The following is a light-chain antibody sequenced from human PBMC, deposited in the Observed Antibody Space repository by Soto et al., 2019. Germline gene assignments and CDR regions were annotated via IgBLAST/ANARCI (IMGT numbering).Light chain of an antibody. CDR1: QSIMVY. J-gene: IGKJ2*01. V-gene: IGKV1-39*01. CDR3: QQSVSMPQA. Sequence: DIHMTQSPSSLSASVGDRVTITCRASQSIMVYLNWYQQKPGKAPKLLIYTASSLQSGVPSRFSGNRSATDFTLTIASLQPADFPTYYCQQSVSMPQAFGQAPEVEIK. CDR2: TAS.